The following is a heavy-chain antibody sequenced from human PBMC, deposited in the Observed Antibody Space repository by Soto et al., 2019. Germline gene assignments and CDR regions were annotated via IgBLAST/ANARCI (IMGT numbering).Heavy chain of an antibody. D-gene: IGHD6-19*01. Sequence: TLSLTCTVSGGSISSSSYYWGWIRQPPGKGLEWIGSIYYSGSTDYNPSLKSRVTISVDTSKNQFSLKLSSVTAADTAVYYCARGFSGWYYFDYWGQGTLVTVSS. CDR2: IYYSGST. V-gene: IGHV4-39*07. CDR1: GGSISSSSYY. J-gene: IGHJ4*02. CDR3: ARGFSGWYYFDY.